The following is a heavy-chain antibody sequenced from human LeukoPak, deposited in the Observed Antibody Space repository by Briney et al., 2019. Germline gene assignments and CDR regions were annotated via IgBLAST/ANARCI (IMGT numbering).Heavy chain of an antibody. J-gene: IGHJ4*02. CDR1: GFTFDDYA. CDR2: ISWNSGSI. V-gene: IGHV3-9*01. Sequence: GRSLRLSCAASGFTFDDYAMHWVRQAPGKGLEWVSGISWNSGSIGYADSVKGRFTISRDNAKNSLYLQMNSLRGEDTAVYYCAKGKYSSGGVPDYWGQGTLVTVSS. CDR3: AKGKYSSGGVPDY. D-gene: IGHD6-19*01.